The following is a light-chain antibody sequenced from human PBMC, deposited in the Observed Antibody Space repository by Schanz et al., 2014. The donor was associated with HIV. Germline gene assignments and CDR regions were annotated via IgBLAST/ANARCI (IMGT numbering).Light chain of an antibody. CDR1: SSNIGDYY. J-gene: IGLJ3*02. CDR3: GTWHNNLIGWL. CDR2: DNN. V-gene: IGLV1-51*01. Sequence: QSVLTQPPSVSAAPGQKVTISCSGGSSNIGDYYVSWYQQVPGTAPRLLIYDNNRRPLEIPDRFSGSKSGTSATLAITGLQTGDEADYYCGTWHNNLIGWLFGGGTKLTVL.